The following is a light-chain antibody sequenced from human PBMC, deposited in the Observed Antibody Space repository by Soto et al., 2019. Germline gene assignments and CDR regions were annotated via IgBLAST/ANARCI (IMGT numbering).Light chain of an antibody. CDR1: QSVTSN. CDR2: GAS. CDR3: RQFNDWPRT. V-gene: IGKV3-15*01. J-gene: IGKJ1*01. Sequence: EIVMTQSPVTLSVSPGERATLSCRASQSVTSNLAWYQQKPGQAPRLLIYGASTRATGIPARFSGSGSGTRLIIFIKNQLFVVVSILYRRQFNDWPRTFGQGTKVEIK.